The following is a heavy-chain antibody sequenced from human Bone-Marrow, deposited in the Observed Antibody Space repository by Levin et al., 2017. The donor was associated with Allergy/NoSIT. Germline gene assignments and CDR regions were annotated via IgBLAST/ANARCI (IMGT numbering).Heavy chain of an antibody. D-gene: IGHD3-10*01. V-gene: IGHV3-21*01. Sequence: GESLKISCAASGFTFSSYSMNWVRQAPGKGLEWVSSISSSSSYIYYADSVKGRFTISRDNAKNSLYLQMNRLRAEDTAVYYWGRGYYGSGSYPLLLDYWGQGTLVTVSS. J-gene: IGHJ4*02. CDR3: GRGYYGSGSYPLLLDY. CDR1: GFTFSSYS. CDR2: ISSSSSYI.